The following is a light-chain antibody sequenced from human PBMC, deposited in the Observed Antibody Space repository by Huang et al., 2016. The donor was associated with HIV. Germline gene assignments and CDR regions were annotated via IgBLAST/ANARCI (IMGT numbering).Light chain of an antibody. V-gene: IGKV3-20*01. J-gene: IGKJ1*01. CDR2: GAS. Sequence: EIVLTQSPGTLSLSPGERATLSCRASQSVSSSYLAWYQHKPGQAPRLRFYGASSRATGIPDRFSGSGSGTDFTLTISRLEPEDFAVYYCQQYDSSPWTFGQGTKVEIK. CDR3: QQYDSSPWT. CDR1: QSVSSSY.